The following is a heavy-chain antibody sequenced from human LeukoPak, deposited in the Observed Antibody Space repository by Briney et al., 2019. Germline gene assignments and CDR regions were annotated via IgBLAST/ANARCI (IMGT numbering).Heavy chain of an antibody. D-gene: IGHD6-19*01. CDR2: ISYDGSNK. CDR3: ARDLYSVIAVAGPNLDY. CDR1: GFTFSSYA. V-gene: IGHV3-30-3*01. J-gene: IGHJ4*02. Sequence: GGSLRLSCAASGFTFSSYAMHWVRQAPGKGLEWVAVISYDGSNKYYADSVKGRFTISRDNSKNTLYLQMNSLRAEDTAVYYCARDLYSVIAVAGPNLDYWGQGTLVTVSS.